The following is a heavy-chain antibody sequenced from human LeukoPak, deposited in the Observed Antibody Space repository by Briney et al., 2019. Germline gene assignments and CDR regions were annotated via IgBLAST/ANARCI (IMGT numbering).Heavy chain of an antibody. J-gene: IGHJ4*02. CDR2: IYYSGST. D-gene: IGHD1-26*01. V-gene: IGHV4-59*12. CDR1: GGSISSYY. Sequence: SETLSLTCTVSGGSISSYYWSWIRQPPGKGLEWIGYIYYSGSTNYNPSLKSRVTISVDTSKNQFSLKLSSVTAADTAVYYCARYLVGATGYYFDYWGQGTLVTVSS. CDR3: ARYLVGATGYYFDY.